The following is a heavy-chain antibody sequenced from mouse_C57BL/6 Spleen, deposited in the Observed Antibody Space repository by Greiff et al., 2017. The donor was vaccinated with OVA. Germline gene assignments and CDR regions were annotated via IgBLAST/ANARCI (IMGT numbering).Heavy chain of an antibody. V-gene: IGHV3-6*01. CDR3: ASDYGSSYPFAY. J-gene: IGHJ3*01. CDR2: ISYDGSN. CDR1: GFSITSGYY. D-gene: IGHD1-1*01. Sequence: EVKLVESGPGLVKPSQSLSLTCSVTGFSITSGYYWNWIRQFPGNKLEWMGYISYDGSNNYNPSLKNRISITRDTSKNQFFLKLNSVTTEDTATYYCASDYGSSYPFAYWGQGTLVTVSA.